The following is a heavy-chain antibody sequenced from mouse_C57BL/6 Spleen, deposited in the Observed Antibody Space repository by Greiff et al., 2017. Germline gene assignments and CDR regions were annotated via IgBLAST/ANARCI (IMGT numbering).Heavy chain of an antibody. D-gene: IGHD2-4*01. CDR1: GYTFTSYW. Sequence: VQLQQPGAELVRPGSSVKLSCKASGYTFTSYWMHWVKQRPIQGLEWIGNIDPSDSETHYNQKFKDKATLTVDKSSSTAYMQLSSLTSEDSAVYYCARDYDYVYYFDYWCQGTTRTVSS. V-gene: IGHV1-52*01. CDR3: ARDYDYVYYFDY. CDR2: IDPSDSET. J-gene: IGHJ2*01.